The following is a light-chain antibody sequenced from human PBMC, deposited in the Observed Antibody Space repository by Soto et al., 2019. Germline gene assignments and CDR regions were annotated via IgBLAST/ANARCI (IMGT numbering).Light chain of an antibody. CDR1: QSVSSW. CDR3: QQYSRNPLT. V-gene: IGKV1-5*03. CDR2: KAS. Sequence: DIPMTQSPSTLSASVGDRVTVTCRASQSVSSWLAWYQQKPGEVPKLLIYKASSLESGVPSRFSGSGSGTELTLTISSLQSDDFVTYYCQQYSRNPLTFGGGTKVEI. J-gene: IGKJ4*01.